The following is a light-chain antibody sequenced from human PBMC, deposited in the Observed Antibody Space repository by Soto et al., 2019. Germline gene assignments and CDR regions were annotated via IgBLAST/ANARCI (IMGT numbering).Light chain of an antibody. CDR2: GNS. V-gene: IGLV1-40*01. J-gene: IGLJ1*01. Sequence: QSVLPQPPSVSGAPGQRVTISCTGSDSSIGAGYDVHWYQQLPGTPPKVLIYGNSNRPSGVPDRFSASKSGTSASLAITGLQAEDEADYYCQSYDNSLSGSYVFGSGTKVTVL. CDR1: DSSIGAGYD. CDR3: QSYDNSLSGSYV.